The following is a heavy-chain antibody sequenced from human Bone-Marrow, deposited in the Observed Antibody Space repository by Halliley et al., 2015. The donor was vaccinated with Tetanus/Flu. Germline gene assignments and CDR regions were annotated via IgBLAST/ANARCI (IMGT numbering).Heavy chain of an antibody. D-gene: IGHD6-19*01. J-gene: IGHJ4*02. Sequence: ISSDGSNKYYADSVKGRLTISRDNSKNTVDLQMSSLRPEDTAMYYCARDFGGGGSGWYTDYWGQGTLVTVSS. CDR3: ARDFGGGGSGWYTDY. V-gene: IGHV3-30*14. CDR2: ISSDGSNK.